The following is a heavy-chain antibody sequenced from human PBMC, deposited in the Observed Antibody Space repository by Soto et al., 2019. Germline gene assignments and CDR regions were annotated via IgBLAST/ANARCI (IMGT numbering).Heavy chain of an antibody. J-gene: IGHJ4*02. CDR2: MNPNSGNT. V-gene: IGHV1-8*01. D-gene: IGHD4-17*01. Sequence: EASVKVSCKASGYTFTSYDINWVRQATGQGLEWMGWMNPNSGNTGYGQKFQGRVTMTRNTSISTAYMELSSLRSEDTAVYYCARTLYGDNVDYWGQGTLVTVSS. CDR3: ARTLYGDNVDY. CDR1: GYTFTSYD.